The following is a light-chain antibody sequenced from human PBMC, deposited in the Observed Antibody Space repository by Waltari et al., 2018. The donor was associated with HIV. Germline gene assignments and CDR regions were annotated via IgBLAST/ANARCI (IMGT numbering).Light chain of an antibody. Sequence: DIVMTQSPDSLAVSLGERATTNCKSSQSVLYSSNNKNYLAWYQQKPGQHPKLRIYWASTRESGVPDRFSGSGSGTDFTLTISSLQAEDVAVYYCQQYYSTPLTFGGGTKVEIK. V-gene: IGKV4-1*01. CDR3: QQYYSTPLT. CDR1: QSVLYSSNNKNY. J-gene: IGKJ4*01. CDR2: WAS.